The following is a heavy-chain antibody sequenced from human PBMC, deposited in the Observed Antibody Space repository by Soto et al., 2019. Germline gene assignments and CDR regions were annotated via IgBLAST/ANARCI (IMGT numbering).Heavy chain of an antibody. Sequence: GASVKVSCKASGYTFTSYDINWVRQATGQGLEWMGWMNPNSGNTGYVQKFQGRVTMTRNTSISTAYMELSSLRSEDTAVYYCARGVGCSSTSCYSSYYYYYYMDVWGKGTTVTVSS. V-gene: IGHV1-8*01. J-gene: IGHJ6*03. D-gene: IGHD2-2*01. CDR2: MNPNSGNT. CDR1: GYTFTSYD. CDR3: ARGVGCSSTSCYSSYYYYYYMDV.